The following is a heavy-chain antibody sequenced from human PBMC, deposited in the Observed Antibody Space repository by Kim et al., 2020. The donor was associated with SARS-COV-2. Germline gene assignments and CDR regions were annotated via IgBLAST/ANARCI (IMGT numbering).Heavy chain of an antibody. J-gene: IGHJ6*02. CDR2: INHSGST. V-gene: IGHV4-34*01. CDR1: GGSFSGYY. Sequence: SETLSLTCAVYGGSFSGYYWSWIRQPPGKGLEWIGEINHSGSTNYNPSLKSRVTISVDTSKNQFSLKLSSVTAADTAVYYCASLGYSYGYPYYGMDVWGQGTTGPFSS. CDR3: ASLGYSYGYPYYGMDV. D-gene: IGHD5-18*01.